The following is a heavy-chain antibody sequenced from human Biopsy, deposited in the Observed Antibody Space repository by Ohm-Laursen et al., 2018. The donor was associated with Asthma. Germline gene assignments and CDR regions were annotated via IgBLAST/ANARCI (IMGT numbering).Heavy chain of an antibody. D-gene: IGHD2-2*01. J-gene: IGHJ4*02. Sequence: SSVKVSCKSLGGTFNTYVIGWVRQAPGQGLEWMGGINTVFGTTTYTQKFQDRVPITADDSTSTVYMELSSLTSEDTAVYYCARKAGSCISRTCYSLDFRGQGTLVTVSS. CDR1: GGTFNTYV. CDR2: INTVFGTT. V-gene: IGHV1-69*01. CDR3: ARKAGSCISRTCYSLDF.